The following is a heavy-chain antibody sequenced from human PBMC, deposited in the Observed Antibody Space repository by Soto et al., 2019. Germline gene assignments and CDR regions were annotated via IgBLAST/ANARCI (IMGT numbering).Heavy chain of an antibody. Sequence: QVQMQESGPGLVKPSETLSLTCTVSGDSVRNQYWSWIRRPPGRGLEWIGYIYRIGSTKYNPSLKSRLTISVATSKNQFSLKLSSVTAADTAVYYCARTLDYGHMDVWGKGTTVTVSS. D-gene: IGHD3-16*01. J-gene: IGHJ6*03. CDR1: GDSVRNQY. CDR2: IYRIGST. CDR3: ARTLDYGHMDV. V-gene: IGHV4-4*09.